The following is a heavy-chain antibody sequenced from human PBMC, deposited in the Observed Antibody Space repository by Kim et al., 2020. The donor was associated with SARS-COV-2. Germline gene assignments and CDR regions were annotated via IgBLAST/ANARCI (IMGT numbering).Heavy chain of an antibody. CDR3: ARGDLAH. J-gene: IGHJ4*02. CDR2: HSGGT. Sequence: HSGGTSYTPSLKSRVTISVDTSNNQFSLKLNSVTAADTAVYYCARGDLAHWGQGILVTVSS. V-gene: IGHV4-30-2*04.